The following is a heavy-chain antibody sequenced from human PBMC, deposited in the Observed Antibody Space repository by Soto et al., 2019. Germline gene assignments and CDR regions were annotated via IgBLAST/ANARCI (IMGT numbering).Heavy chain of an antibody. CDR3: TTSRGIFY. V-gene: IGHV3-15*07. D-gene: IGHD3-16*01. CDR1: GFTFSNAW. J-gene: IGHJ4*02. Sequence: EVQLVESGGGLVEPGGSLRLSCAASGFTFSNAWVNWVRQAPGKGLEWVGRIKSKSDGGTTDYAAPVKGRFTISRDDSINTLYLQMDSLQIDDTAMYYCTTSRGIFYWGQGTLVSVSS. CDR2: IKSKSDGGTT.